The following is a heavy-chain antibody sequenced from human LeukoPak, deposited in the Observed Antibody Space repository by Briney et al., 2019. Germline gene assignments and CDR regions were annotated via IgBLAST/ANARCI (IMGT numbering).Heavy chain of an antibody. D-gene: IGHD7-27*01. CDR2: MSPNSGDT. Sequence: ASVTVSFTASGYTFTTHDINWVRQAPGQGLEWLGWMSPNSGDTGYAQKFQGRVTMTSDSSISTAYMELSSLRSEATAIYYCVRTPPNWGFDYWGQGTLVTVSS. CDR3: VRTPPNWGFDY. J-gene: IGHJ4*02. CDR1: GYTFTTHD. V-gene: IGHV1-8*01.